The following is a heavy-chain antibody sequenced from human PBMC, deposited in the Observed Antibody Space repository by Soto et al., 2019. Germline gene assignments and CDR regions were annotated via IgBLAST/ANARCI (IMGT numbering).Heavy chain of an antibody. CDR1: GFTFSSYA. Sequence: PGGSLRLSCAASGFTFSSYAMHWARQAPGKGLEWVAVISYDGSNKYYADSVKGRFTISRDNSKNTLYLQMNSLRAEDTAVYYCARDLSRARTAAGTYFDYWGQGTLVTVSS. CDR2: ISYDGSNK. J-gene: IGHJ4*02. CDR3: ARDLSRARTAAGTYFDY. D-gene: IGHD6-13*01. V-gene: IGHV3-30-3*01.